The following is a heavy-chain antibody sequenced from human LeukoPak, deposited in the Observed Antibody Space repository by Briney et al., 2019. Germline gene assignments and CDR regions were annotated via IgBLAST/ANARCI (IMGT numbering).Heavy chain of an antibody. D-gene: IGHD6-25*01. Sequence: SETLSLTCTVSGGSINSYYWSWIRQPPGKGLEWIGYIYSSGSTNYNPSLKSRVTISVDTSKNQFSLKLTSVTAADTAVYYCARHDSSRLPLDNWGQGTLVTVSS. J-gene: IGHJ4*02. CDR1: GGSINSYY. V-gene: IGHV4-59*08. CDR3: ARHDSSRLPLDN. CDR2: IYSSGST.